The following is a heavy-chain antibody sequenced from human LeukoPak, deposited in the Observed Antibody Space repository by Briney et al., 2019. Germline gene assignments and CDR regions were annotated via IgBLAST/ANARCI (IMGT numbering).Heavy chain of an antibody. CDR3: ARDRRDGYNYRYYFDY. CDR2: IYYSGST. CDR1: GGSISSGSYY. V-gene: IGHV4-61*01. Sequence: SETLSLTCTVSGGSISSGSYYWSWIRQPPGKGLEWIGYIYYSGSTNYNPSLKSRVTISVDTSKNQFSLKLSSVTAADTAVYYCARDRRDGYNYRYYFDYWGQGTLVTVSS. D-gene: IGHD5-24*01. J-gene: IGHJ4*02.